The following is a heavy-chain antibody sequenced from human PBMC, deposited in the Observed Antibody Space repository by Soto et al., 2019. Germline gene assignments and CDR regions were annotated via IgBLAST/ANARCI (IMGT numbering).Heavy chain of an antibody. Sequence: SLRLSCAAXGXTFSSYGMSXVRQAPGKGLEWVAVISYDGSNKYYADSVKGRFTISRDNSKNTLYLQMNSLRAEDTAVYYCAKGPYDILPGPWYYGMDVWGQGTTVTVSS. CDR3: AKGPYDILPGPWYYGMDV. J-gene: IGHJ6*02. CDR2: ISYDGSNK. V-gene: IGHV3-30*18. CDR1: GXTFSSYG. D-gene: IGHD3-9*01.